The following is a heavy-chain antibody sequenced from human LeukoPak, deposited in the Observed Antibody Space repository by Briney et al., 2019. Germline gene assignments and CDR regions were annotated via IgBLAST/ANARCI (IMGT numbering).Heavy chain of an antibody. V-gene: IGHV1-18*01. J-gene: IGHJ6*03. CDR2: ISTYNGNA. D-gene: IGHD6-19*01. Sequence: ASLKVSCKTSGYTFTYFGITWVRQAPGQGLEWMGWISTYNGNAKYAQNLQGRVTMTTDTSTNTAYMELRSLRADDTAVYYCARGGGSGWSWVYYYMDVWGKGTTVTVSS. CDR3: ARGGGSGWSWVYYYMDV. CDR1: GYTFTYFG.